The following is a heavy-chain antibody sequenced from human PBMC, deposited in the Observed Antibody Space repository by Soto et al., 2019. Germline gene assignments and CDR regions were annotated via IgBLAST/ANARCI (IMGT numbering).Heavy chain of an antibody. Sequence: GGSLRLSCAASGFTFSSYWMSWVRQAPGKGLEWVANIKQDGSEKYYVDSVKGRFTISRDNAKNSLYLQMNSLRAEDTAVYYCARKPVEGDYYDSSGYYYQSDYFDYWGPGTLVTVSS. V-gene: IGHV3-7*03. CDR2: IKQDGSEK. D-gene: IGHD3-22*01. CDR3: ARKPVEGDYYDSSGYYYQSDYFDY. J-gene: IGHJ4*02. CDR1: GFTFSSYW.